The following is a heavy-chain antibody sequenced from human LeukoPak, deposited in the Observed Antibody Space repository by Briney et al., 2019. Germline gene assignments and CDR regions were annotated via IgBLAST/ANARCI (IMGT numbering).Heavy chain of an antibody. CDR2: INPNSGGT. V-gene: IGHV1-2*02. CDR3: ARDREYSYGSYYGMDV. J-gene: IGHJ6*02. Sequence: ASVTVSCKASGYTFTGYYMHWVRQAPGQGLEWMGWINPNSGGTNYAQKFQGRVTMTRDTSISTAYMELSRLRSDDTAVYYCARDREYSYGSYYGMDVWGQGTTVTVSS. CDR1: GYTFTGYY. D-gene: IGHD5-18*01.